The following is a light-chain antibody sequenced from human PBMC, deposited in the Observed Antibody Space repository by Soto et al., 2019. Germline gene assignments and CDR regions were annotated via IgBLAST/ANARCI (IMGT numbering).Light chain of an antibody. V-gene: IGKV3-11*01. CDR1: QSVTSY. J-gene: IGKJ5*01. CDR3: QQRRSWPIT. CDR2: DAS. Sequence: EIVLTQSPATLSLSPGERATLSCRASQSVTSYLAWYQQKPGQVPRLLIYDASNRATGIPARFSGSGSGTDFTLTISSLEPEDFAVYYCQQRRSWPITFGQGTRLEIK.